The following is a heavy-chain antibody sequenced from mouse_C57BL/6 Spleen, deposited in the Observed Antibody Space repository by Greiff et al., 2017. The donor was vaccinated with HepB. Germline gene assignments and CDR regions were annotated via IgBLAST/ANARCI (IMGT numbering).Heavy chain of an antibody. Sequence: EVMLVESGGGLVKPGGSLKLSCAASGFTFSSYTMSWVRQTPEKRLEWVATISGGGGNTYYPDSVKGRFTISRDNDKNTLYLQMSSLRSEDTALYYCARRGLLRSYYFDYWGQGTTLTVSS. V-gene: IGHV5-9*01. CDR1: GFTFSSYT. CDR3: ARRGLLRSYYFDY. D-gene: IGHD1-1*01. J-gene: IGHJ2*01. CDR2: ISGGGGNT.